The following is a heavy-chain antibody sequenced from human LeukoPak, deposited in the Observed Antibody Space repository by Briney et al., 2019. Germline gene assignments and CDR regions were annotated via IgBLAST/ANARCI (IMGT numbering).Heavy chain of an antibody. D-gene: IGHD3-3*01. J-gene: IGHJ5*02. CDR3: AKDRRTYYDLDWFDP. Sequence: PGGSLRLSCAASGFTFSSYAMSWVRQAPGKGLEWVSAISGSGGSTYYADSVKGRFTISRDNSKNTPYLQMNSLRAEDTAVYYCAKDRRTYYDLDWFDPWGQGTLVTVSS. V-gene: IGHV3-23*01. CDR2: ISGSGGST. CDR1: GFTFSSYA.